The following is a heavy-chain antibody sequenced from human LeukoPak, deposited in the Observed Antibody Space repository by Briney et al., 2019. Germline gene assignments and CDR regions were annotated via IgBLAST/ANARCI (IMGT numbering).Heavy chain of an antibody. CDR3: ARDKDQQLVLGGMDV. D-gene: IGHD6-13*01. CDR1: GFTFSSYG. Sequence: PGGSLRLSCAASGFTFSSYGMHWVRQAPGKGLEWVAVIWYDGSNKYYAGSVKGRFTISRDNSKNTLYLQMNSLRAEDTAVYYCARDKDQQLVLGGMDVWGQGTTVTVSS. J-gene: IGHJ6*02. V-gene: IGHV3-33*01. CDR2: IWYDGSNK.